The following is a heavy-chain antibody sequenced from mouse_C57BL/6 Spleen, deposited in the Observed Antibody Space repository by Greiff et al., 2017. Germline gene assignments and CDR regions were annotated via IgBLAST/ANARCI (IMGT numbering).Heavy chain of an antibody. CDR3: ARGPYDYPFAD. V-gene: IGHV1-18*01. CDR2: IKPNNGGT. J-gene: IGHJ3*01. CDR1: GYTFTDYN. Sequence: VQLQQSGPELVKPGASVKIPCKASGYTFTDYNMDWVKQSPGKSLEWIGDIKPNNGGTIYNQKFKGKATLTGDKSSSTAYMELRSLTSEDTAVYYCARGPYDYPFADWGQWALVTVSA. D-gene: IGHD2-4*01.